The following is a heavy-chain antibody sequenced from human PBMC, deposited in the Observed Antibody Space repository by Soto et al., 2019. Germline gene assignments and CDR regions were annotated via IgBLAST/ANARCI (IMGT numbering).Heavy chain of an antibody. CDR2: MSHDGSSS. CDR3: AKDLQDGFWSGYGMDV. Sequence: GGSLRLSCAASGFSFSNYAMHWVRQTPDKGLEWVAVMSHDGSSSFYADSVKGRFTISRDNSKTTLYLQMNSLSTEDTAVYYCAKDLQDGFWSGYGMDVWGQGTTVTVAS. V-gene: IGHV3-30-3*01. CDR1: GFSFSNYA. J-gene: IGHJ6*02. D-gene: IGHD3-3*01.